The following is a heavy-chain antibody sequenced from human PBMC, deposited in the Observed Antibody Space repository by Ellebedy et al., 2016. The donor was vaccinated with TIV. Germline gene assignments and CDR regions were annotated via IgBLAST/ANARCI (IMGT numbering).Heavy chain of an antibody. CDR3: ARDNTHRIAYYDFWSGYFGSPGGISALDY. J-gene: IGHJ4*02. Sequence: AASVKVSCKASGYTFTSYGISWVRQAPGQGHEWMGWISTYNGNTNYAQKLQGRVTMTTDTSTNTAYMELRSLRSDDTAVYYCARDNTHRIAYYDFWSGYFGSPGGISALDYWGQGTLVTVSS. CDR1: GYTFTSYG. V-gene: IGHV1-18*01. CDR2: ISTYNGNT. D-gene: IGHD3-3*01.